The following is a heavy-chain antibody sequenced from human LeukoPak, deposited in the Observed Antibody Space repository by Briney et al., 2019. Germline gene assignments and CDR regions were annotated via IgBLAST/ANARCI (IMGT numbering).Heavy chain of an antibody. V-gene: IGHV4-4*07. Sequence: SETLSLTCTVSGGSISSYYWSWIRQPAGKGLEWIGRIYSTGSSNYNPSLKSRVTMSVDASKNQFSLRLRSVTAADTAVYYCARQIASAGTAGFDFWGQGALVTVSS. J-gene: IGHJ4*02. D-gene: IGHD6-13*01. CDR3: ARQIASAGTAGFDF. CDR2: IYSTGSS. CDR1: GGSISSYY.